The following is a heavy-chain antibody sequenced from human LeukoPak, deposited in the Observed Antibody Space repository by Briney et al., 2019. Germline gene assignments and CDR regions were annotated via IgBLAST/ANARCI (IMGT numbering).Heavy chain of an antibody. CDR2: ISGSGGST. V-gene: IGHV3-23*01. J-gene: IGHJ4*02. CDR1: GFTFSSYA. CDR3: AKQPTKYDSSGYYYGYFDY. D-gene: IGHD3-22*01. Sequence: GGSLRLSCAASGFTFSSYAMSWVRQAPGKGLEWVSAISGSGGSTYYADSVKGRFTISRDNSKNTLYLLMNSLRAEDTAVYYCAKQPTKYDSSGYYYGYFDYWGQGTLVTVSS.